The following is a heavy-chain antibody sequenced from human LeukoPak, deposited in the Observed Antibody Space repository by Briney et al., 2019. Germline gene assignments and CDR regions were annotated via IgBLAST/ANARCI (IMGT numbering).Heavy chain of an antibody. CDR1: GGSVSSSGYY. D-gene: IGHD6-13*01. CDR3: ARPGIAATGAFDC. Sequence: SETLSLTCTVSGGSVSSSGYYWGXIRQPPGKGLXXXXSIYYXGSTYYNPSLKXRVSISVDTSKNQFSLNLTSVTAADTAVYFCARPGIAATGAFDCWGQGTLVTVSS. J-gene: IGHJ4*02. CDR2: IYYXGST. V-gene: IGHV4-39*01.